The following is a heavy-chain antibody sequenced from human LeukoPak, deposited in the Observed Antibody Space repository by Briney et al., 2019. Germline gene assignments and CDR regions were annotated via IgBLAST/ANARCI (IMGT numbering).Heavy chain of an antibody. Sequence: PGGSLRLSCAASGFTFSSYWMSWVRQAPGKGLEWVANIKQDGSEKYYVDSVKGRFTISRDNAKNSLYLQMNSLRAEDTAVYYCARGGETGTTEFDFDYWGQGTLVTVSS. V-gene: IGHV3-7*01. CDR1: GFTFSSYW. J-gene: IGHJ4*02. CDR2: IKQDGSEK. CDR3: ARGGETGTTEFDFDY. D-gene: IGHD1-7*01.